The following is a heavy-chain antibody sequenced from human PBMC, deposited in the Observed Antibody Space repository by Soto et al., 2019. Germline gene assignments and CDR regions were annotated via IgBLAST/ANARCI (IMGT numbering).Heavy chain of an antibody. D-gene: IGHD1-26*01. Sequence: LRLSCAASGFTFSNYGMSWVRQAPGKGLEWVSALPEIGTNTYYADSVKGRFTISRDNSKNTLFLQINNLRAGDTAVYYCAKKSGVGATWYFDYWGQGTMVTVYS. J-gene: IGHJ4*02. V-gene: IGHV3-23*01. CDR1: GFTFSNYG. CDR3: AKKSGVGATWYFDY. CDR2: LPEIGTNT.